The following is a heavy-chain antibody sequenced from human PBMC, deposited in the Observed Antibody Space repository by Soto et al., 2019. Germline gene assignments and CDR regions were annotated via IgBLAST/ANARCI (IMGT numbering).Heavy chain of an antibody. CDR1: DYFIRNGYY. CDR2: LSHIGTT. J-gene: IGHJ4*02. D-gene: IGHD2-21*02. V-gene: IGHV4-38-2*02. Sequence: SETLSLTCSVSDYFIRNGYYWAWIRQPPGKGLEWIGSLSHIGTTYDNPSFQSRITMSVDMSKNQFSLRLTSVTAADTAVYYCARVFPSYCGGDCSYFDSWGQGTLVTVSS. CDR3: ARVFPSYCGGDCSYFDS.